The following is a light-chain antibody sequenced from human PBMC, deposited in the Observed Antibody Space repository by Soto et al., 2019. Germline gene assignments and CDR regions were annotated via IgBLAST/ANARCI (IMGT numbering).Light chain of an antibody. CDR2: ATS. V-gene: IGKV3-20*01. J-gene: IGKJ5*01. Sequence: EIVMTQSPATLSVSPGERVTLSCRASQSVSVDLAWYQQRPGQASRLLIYATSSRATGIPDRFSGSGSGRDFTLTIDRLEPEDFAVYYCQQYDSSSVTFGQGTRLEIK. CDR1: QSVSVD. CDR3: QQYDSSSVT.